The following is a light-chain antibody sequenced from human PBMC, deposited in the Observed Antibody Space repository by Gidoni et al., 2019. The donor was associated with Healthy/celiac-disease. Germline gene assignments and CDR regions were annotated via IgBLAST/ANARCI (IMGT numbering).Light chain of an antibody. V-gene: IGKV2-28*01. Sequence: DIVMTQSPLSLPVTPGEPASISCRSSQSLLHSNGYNYLDWYLQKPGQSPQLLIYLGSNRASGVPDRFSGSGSGTDFTLKVGRVEAEDVGVYYCMQAVQTPNTFGGGTKVEIK. CDR1: QSLLHSNGYNY. J-gene: IGKJ4*02. CDR3: MQAVQTPNT. CDR2: LGS.